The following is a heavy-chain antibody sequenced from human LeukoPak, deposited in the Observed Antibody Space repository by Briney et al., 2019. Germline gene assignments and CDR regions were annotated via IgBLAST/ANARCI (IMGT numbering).Heavy chain of an antibody. D-gene: IGHD4-17*01. CDR3: AKDLFSLGPSYLTTGTLDY. V-gene: IGHV3-30*02. CDR2: IRYDGSDK. CDR1: GFTFSSYG. Sequence: GGSLRLSCAASGFTFSSYGMHWVRQAPGKGLEWVAFIRYDGSDKYYADSVKGRFTISRDNSKNTLYLQMNSLRAEDTAVYYCAKDLFSLGPSYLTTGTLDYWGQGTLVTVSA. J-gene: IGHJ4*02.